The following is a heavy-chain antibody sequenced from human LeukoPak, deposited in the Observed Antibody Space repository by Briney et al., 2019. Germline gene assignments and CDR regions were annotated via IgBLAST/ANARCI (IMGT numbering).Heavy chain of an antibody. CDR2: IYYSGST. V-gene: IGHV4-61*01. J-gene: IGHJ4*02. D-gene: IGHD3-10*01. Sequence: SETLSLTCTVSGVSVSSGSYYWSWIRQPPGKGLEWIGYIYYSGSTNYNPSLKSRVTISVDTSKNQFSLKLSSVTAADTAVYYCARAPRDYGSGSYYRGLWYFDYWGQGTLVTVSS. CDR1: GVSVSSGSYY. CDR3: ARAPRDYGSGSYYRGLWYFDY.